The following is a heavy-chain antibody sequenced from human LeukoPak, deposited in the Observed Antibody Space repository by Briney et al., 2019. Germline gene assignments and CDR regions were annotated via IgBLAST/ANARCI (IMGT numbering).Heavy chain of an antibody. Sequence: GGSLRLSCAASGFTFSSYAMHWVRQAPGKGLEWVAVISYDGSNKYYADSVKGRFTISRDNSKNTLYLQMNSLRAEDTAVYYCAREAESAVAGSYYFDYWGLGTLVTVSS. CDR3: AREAESAVAGSYYFDY. CDR2: ISYDGSNK. V-gene: IGHV3-30*04. CDR1: GFTFSSYA. J-gene: IGHJ4*02. D-gene: IGHD6-19*01.